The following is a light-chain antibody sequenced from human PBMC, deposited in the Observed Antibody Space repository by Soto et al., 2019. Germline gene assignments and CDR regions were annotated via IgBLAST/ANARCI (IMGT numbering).Light chain of an antibody. J-gene: IGKJ4*01. V-gene: IGKV1-9*01. CDR3: QQTYAAPLT. Sequence: IQLTQSPSSLSASVGDRVIITCRASHDIRSYVAWYQQKPGKAPKVLIYEASTLHSGVPSRFSGSGKGTHFTLSISDLRPEDFATYYCQQTYAAPLTFGGGTKVDIK. CDR2: EAS. CDR1: HDIRSY.